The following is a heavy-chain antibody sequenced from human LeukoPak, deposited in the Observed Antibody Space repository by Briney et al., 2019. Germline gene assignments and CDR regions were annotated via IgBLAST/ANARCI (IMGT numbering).Heavy chain of an antibody. J-gene: IGHJ4*02. V-gene: IGHV4-39*01. CDR1: GGSIGSSSYY. Sequence: PSETLSLTCTVSGGSIGSSSYYWGWIRQPPGKGLEWIGSIYYSGSTYYNPSLKSRVTISVDTSKNQFSLKLSSVTAADTAVYYCARIVGASDYWGQGTLVTVSS. CDR2: IYYSGST. D-gene: IGHD1-26*01. CDR3: ARIVGASDY.